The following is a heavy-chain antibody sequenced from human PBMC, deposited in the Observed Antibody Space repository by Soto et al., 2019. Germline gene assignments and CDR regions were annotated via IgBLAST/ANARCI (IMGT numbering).Heavy chain of an antibody. CDR1: GFTFSSYS. J-gene: IGHJ4*02. CDR3: ARFSRDGYNLDY. CDR2: ISSSTSYM. V-gene: IGHV3-21*01. D-gene: IGHD5-12*01. Sequence: EVQLVESGGGLVKPGGSLRLSCAASGFTFSSYSMNWVRQAPGKGLEWVSSISSSTSYMYYADSVKGRFTISRDNARNSLYLQMNSLRAEDTAVYYCARFSRDGYNLDYWGQGTLVTVSS.